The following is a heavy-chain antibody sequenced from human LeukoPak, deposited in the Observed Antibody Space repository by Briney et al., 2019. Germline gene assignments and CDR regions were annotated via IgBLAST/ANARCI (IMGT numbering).Heavy chain of an antibody. CDR3: AGNWNYDAFDI. CDR2: INPNSGGT. D-gene: IGHD1-7*01. Sequence: ASVKVSCKASGYTFSGYYMHWVRQAPGQGLEWMGWINPNSGGTKYAQKFQGRVTMTRDTSISTGYMEVSRLRSDDTAVYYCAGNWNYDAFDIWGQGTMVTVSS. V-gene: IGHV1-2*02. J-gene: IGHJ3*02. CDR1: GYTFSGYY.